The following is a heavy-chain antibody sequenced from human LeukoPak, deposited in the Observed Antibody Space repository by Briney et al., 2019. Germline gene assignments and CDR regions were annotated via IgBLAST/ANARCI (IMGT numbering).Heavy chain of an antibody. Sequence: GGSLRLSCAASGFIFSNYAMSWVRQAPGKGLEWVSAITDSGGSTYYADSVQGRFTISRDNSKNTLYLQVNSLRAEDTAVYYCAKVSSSGTYSWAGLDDAFDIWGQGTLVTVSS. CDR2: ITDSGGST. D-gene: IGHD1-26*01. CDR1: GFIFSNYA. J-gene: IGHJ3*02. CDR3: AKVSSSGTYSWAGLDDAFDI. V-gene: IGHV3-23*01.